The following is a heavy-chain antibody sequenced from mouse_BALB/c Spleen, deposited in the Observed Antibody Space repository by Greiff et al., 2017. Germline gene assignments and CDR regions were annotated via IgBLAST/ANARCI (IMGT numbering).Heavy chain of an antibody. CDR3: ARDRYDGFAMDY. Sequence: VKLMESGAELVRPGSSVKISCKASGYAFSSYWMNWVKQRPGQGLEWIGQIYPGDGDTNYNGKFKGKATLTADKSSSTAYMQLSSLTSEDSAVYFCARDRYDGFAMDYWGQGTSVTVSS. J-gene: IGHJ4*01. CDR2: IYPGDGDT. CDR1: GYAFSSYW. V-gene: IGHV1-80*01. D-gene: IGHD2-14*01.